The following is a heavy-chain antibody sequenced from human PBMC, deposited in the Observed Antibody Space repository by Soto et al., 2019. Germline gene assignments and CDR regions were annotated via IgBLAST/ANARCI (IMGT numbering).Heavy chain of an antibody. CDR1: GFTFSSYS. CDR3: ARADINGTSPSSDDPYGLDV. J-gene: IGHJ6*02. Sequence: PGGSLRLSCAASGFTFSSYSMHWVRQAPGKGLEWVANISYDGSKKYYADSVKGRFTISRDNAKNTLYLQMNSLRAEDTAVYYCARADINGTSPSSDDPYGLDVWGQGTMVTVSS. CDR2: ISYDGSKK. D-gene: IGHD1-20*01. V-gene: IGHV3-30*04.